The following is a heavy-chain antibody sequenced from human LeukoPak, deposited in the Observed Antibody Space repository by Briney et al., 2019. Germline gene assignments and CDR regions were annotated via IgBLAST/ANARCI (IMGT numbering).Heavy chain of an antibody. CDR1: GGTFSSYA. D-gene: IGHD3-3*01. CDR3: ARVKYDFWSGYFDY. J-gene: IGHJ4*02. V-gene: IGHV1-69*05. Sequence: SVKVSCKASGGTFSSYAISWVRQAPGQGLEWMGGIIPIFGTANYAQKFQGRVTITTDESKSTAYMELSSLRSEDTAVYYCARVKYDFWSGYFDYWGQGTLVTVSS. CDR2: IIPIFGTA.